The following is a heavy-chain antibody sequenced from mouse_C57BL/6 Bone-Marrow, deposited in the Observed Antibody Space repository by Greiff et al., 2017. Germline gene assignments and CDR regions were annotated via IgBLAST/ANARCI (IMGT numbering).Heavy chain of an antibody. CDR2: IDPEDGET. D-gene: IGHD2-4*01. CDR3: AFYDYYYFDY. J-gene: IGHJ2*01. CDR1: GFNIKDYY. V-gene: IGHV14-2*01. Sequence: VQLQQSGAELVKPGASVKLSCTASGFNIKDYYMPWVKQRTEQGLEWIGRIDPEDGETKYAPKFQGKATITADTSSNTAYLQLSSLTSEDTAVYYCAFYDYYYFDYWGQGTTLTVSS.